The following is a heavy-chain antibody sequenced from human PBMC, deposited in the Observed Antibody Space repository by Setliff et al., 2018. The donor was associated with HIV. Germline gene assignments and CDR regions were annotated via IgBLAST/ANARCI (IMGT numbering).Heavy chain of an antibody. D-gene: IGHD3-22*01. J-gene: IGHJ5*02. Sequence: LSLTCTVSGDSITSGGYSWTWIRQPPGKALEWVGYIYYSGRTSHSGSTYYNPSVASRITISGDTSKNQFSLKLTSVTAADTAIYYCARENGWLFGWFDPWGQGTQVTVSS. CDR1: GDSITSGGYS. CDR2: IYYSGRTSHSGST. V-gene: IGHV4-30-4*08. CDR3: ARENGWLFGWFDP.